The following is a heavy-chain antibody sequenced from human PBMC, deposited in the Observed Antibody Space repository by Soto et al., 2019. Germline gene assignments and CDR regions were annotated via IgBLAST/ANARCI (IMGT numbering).Heavy chain of an antibody. V-gene: IGHV3-7*04. J-gene: IGHJ3*02. D-gene: IGHD3-16*01. Sequence: GGSLRLSCIASGISFNNSWMTWVRQAPGKGLEWVTNIRRDGNEKQYAGSVKGRFTVSRDNGKNLVFLQMDGLSVEDTAVYYCARDPYERVAYAAFDIWGQGTVVTVSS. CDR1: GISFNNSW. CDR2: IRRDGNEK. CDR3: ARDPYERVAYAAFDI.